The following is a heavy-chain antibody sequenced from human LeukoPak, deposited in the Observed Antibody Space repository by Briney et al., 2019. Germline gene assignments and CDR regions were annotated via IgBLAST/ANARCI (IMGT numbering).Heavy chain of an antibody. J-gene: IGHJ4*02. CDR1: GFIFSNYG. CDR2: IWYDESNK. CDR3: VRGWELN. D-gene: IGHD1-26*01. V-gene: IGHV3-33*01. Sequence: GGSLRLSCAASGFIFSNYGMHWVRQAPGKGLEWVAFIWYDESNKHYTDSVKGRFTNSRDNAKKSLFLQMNSLRVEDTAVYYCVRGWELNWGQGTLVTVSS.